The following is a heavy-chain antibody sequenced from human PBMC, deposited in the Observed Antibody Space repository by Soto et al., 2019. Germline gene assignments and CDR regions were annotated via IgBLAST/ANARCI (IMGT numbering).Heavy chain of an antibody. V-gene: IGHV4-59*01. CDR1: GGSISSYY. D-gene: IGHD3-9*01. J-gene: IGHJ5*02. Sequence: PSETLSLTCTVSGGSISSYYWSWIRQPPGKGLEWIGYIYYSGSTNYNPSLKSRVTISVDTSKNQFSLKLSSVTAADTAVYYCARDLEGYYDILTGSVPRHNWFDPWGQGTLVTVSS. CDR2: IYYSGST. CDR3: ARDLEGYYDILTGSVPRHNWFDP.